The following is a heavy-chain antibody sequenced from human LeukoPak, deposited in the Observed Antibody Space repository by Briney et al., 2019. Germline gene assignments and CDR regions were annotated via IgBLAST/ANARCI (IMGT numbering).Heavy chain of an antibody. V-gene: IGHV3-64D*09. CDR2: ISSGGST. CDR3: AMNWNCDY. J-gene: IGHJ4*02. CDR1: GFTFSSYA. Sequence: GGSLRLSCSASGFTFSSYAMLWVRQAPGKGLECVSAISSGGSTHYADSVKGRFTISRDDSENTLYLQMSSLRAEDTAVYYRAMNWNCDYWGQGTLVTVSS. D-gene: IGHD1-1*01.